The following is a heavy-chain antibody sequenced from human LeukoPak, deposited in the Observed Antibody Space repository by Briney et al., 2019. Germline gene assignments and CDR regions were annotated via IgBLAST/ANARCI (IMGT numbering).Heavy chain of an antibody. Sequence: GGSLRLSCAASGFTYSSYSMNWVRQAPGKGLEWVSYISSSSSTIYYADSVKGRFTISRDNAKNSLYLQMNSLRAEDTAVYYCARTTFDFWSGYAEPNWFDPWGQGTLVTVSS. D-gene: IGHD3-3*01. J-gene: IGHJ5*02. V-gene: IGHV3-48*01. CDR2: ISSSSSTI. CDR1: GFTYSSYS. CDR3: ARTTFDFWSGYAEPNWFDP.